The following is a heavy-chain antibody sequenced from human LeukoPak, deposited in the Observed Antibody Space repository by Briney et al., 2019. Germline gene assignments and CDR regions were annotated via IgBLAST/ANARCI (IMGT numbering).Heavy chain of an antibody. CDR1: GYTFTGYY. D-gene: IGHD1-7*01. CDR2: INPNSGGT. J-gene: IGHJ2*01. Sequence: GASVKVSCKASGYTFTGYYMHWVRQAPGQGLEWMGWINPNSGGTNYAQKFQGRVTMTRDTSISTAYMELSRLRSDDTAAYYCARDIVTGTTPGWYFDLWGRGTLVTVSS. V-gene: IGHV1-2*02. CDR3: ARDIVTGTTPGWYFDL.